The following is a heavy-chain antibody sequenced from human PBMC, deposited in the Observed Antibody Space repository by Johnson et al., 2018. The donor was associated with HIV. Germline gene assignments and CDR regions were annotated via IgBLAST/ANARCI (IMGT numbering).Heavy chain of an antibody. CDR3: ARDQDYWGAFDI. J-gene: IGHJ3*02. V-gene: IGHV3-30*04. D-gene: IGHD7-27*01. CDR1: GFTFSSYA. CDR2: ISYDGSNK. Sequence: QEQLVESGGGVVQPGRSLRLSCAASGFTFSSYAIHWVRQAPGKGLERVAVISYDGSNKYSADSVKGRFTIYRDNSKNTLYLQMNRLRAEDTAVYYCARDQDYWGAFDIWGQGTMVTVSS.